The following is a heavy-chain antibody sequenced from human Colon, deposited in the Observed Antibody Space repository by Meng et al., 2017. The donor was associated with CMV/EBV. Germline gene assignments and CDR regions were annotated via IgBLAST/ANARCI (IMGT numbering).Heavy chain of an antibody. CDR2: IKQDGTET. CDR1: GFTFSNFW. J-gene: IGHJ4*02. V-gene: IGHV3-7*01. CDR3: TRRRNYDFRNGYYSGAFDS. Sequence: SCRASGFTFSNFWMTWVRQAPGKGLEWVANIKQDGTETFYVDSVKGRFTISKDNVNNSLYLQMNSLRPEDTAVYYCTRRRNYDFRNGYYSGAFDSWGQGTLVTVSS. D-gene: IGHD3-3*01.